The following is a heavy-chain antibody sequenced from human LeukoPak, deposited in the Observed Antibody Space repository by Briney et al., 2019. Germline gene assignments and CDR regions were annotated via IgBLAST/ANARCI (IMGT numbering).Heavy chain of an antibody. J-gene: IGHJ6*02. Sequence: GGSLRLSCAASGFTFSNYCTHWVRQAPGKGLEWVAFISHGESDKYYADSVKGRFTISRDNSKNTLYLQLNSPRPEDTAAYYCAKGVVAAANASYYGMDVWGQGTTVTVSS. CDR2: ISHGESDK. V-gene: IGHV3-30*18. D-gene: IGHD2-15*01. CDR3: AKGVVAAANASYYGMDV. CDR1: GFTFSNYC.